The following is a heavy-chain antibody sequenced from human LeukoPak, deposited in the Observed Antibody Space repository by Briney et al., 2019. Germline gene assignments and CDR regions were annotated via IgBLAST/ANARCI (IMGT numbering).Heavy chain of an antibody. Sequence: GGSLRLSCAVSGFTFSSYSMNWVRQAPGKGLEWVSSISSSSSYIYYADSVKGRFTISRDNAKNSLYLQMNSLRAEDTAVYYCARDSCRDFWSGYYTDYYYYYYMDVWGKGTTVTVSS. J-gene: IGHJ6*03. CDR3: ARDSCRDFWSGYYTDYYYYYYMDV. CDR1: GFTFSSYS. D-gene: IGHD3-3*01. V-gene: IGHV3-21*01. CDR2: ISSSSSYI.